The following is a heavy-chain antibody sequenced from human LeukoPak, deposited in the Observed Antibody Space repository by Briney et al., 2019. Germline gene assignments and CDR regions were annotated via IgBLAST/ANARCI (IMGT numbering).Heavy chain of an antibody. J-gene: IGHJ4*02. CDR2: ISAYNGNT. D-gene: IGHD3-22*01. CDR1: GYTFTSYG. CDR3: ARVFSSGYYYDY. V-gene: IGHV1-18*01. Sequence: ASVTVSCKASGYTFTSYGISWVRQAPGQGLEWMGWISAYNGNTNYAQKLQGRVTMTTDTSTSTAYMELRSLRSDDTAVYYCARVFSSGYYYDYWGQGTLVTVSS.